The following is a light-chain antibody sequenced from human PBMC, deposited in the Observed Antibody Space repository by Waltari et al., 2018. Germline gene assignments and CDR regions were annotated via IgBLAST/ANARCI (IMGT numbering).Light chain of an antibody. CDR3: QSYDSSLSGVV. Sequence: QSVLTRPPSVSGAPGQRVIISCTGSSSNIGAGYDVHWYQQLPGTAPKLLIYGNSNRPSGVPDRFSGSKSGTTASLAITGLQAEDEADYYCQSYDSSLSGVVFGGGTKLTVL. CDR1: SSNIGAGYD. J-gene: IGLJ2*01. V-gene: IGLV1-40*01. CDR2: GNS.